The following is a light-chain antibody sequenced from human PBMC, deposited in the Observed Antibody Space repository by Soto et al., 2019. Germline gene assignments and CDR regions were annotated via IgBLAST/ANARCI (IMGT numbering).Light chain of an antibody. CDR1: GSDVGGYDY. J-gene: IGLJ1*01. V-gene: IGLV2-8*01. CDR3: SSYAGSNNCV. CDR2: EIS. Sequence: VALLCNRTGSDVGGYDYVSWYQQHPGKAPKLILYEISERPSGVPDRFSCSKSGNTASLTVSGLQAEDEADYYCSSYAGSNNCVFGPGTKVTVL.